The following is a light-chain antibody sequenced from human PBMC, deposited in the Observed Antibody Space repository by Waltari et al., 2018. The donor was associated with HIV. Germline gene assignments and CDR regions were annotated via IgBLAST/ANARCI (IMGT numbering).Light chain of an antibody. J-gene: IGLJ1*01. V-gene: IGLV2-14*01. CDR2: EVS. CDR1: SSDVGGYNY. Sequence: QSALTQPAPVSGSPGPPIPISCTGPSSDVGGYNYVSCYQQHPGKAPKLMIYEVSNRPSGVSNRFSGSKSGNTASLTISGLQAEDECDYYCSSHTSSIYVFGTGTKVTVL. CDR3: SSHTSSIYV.